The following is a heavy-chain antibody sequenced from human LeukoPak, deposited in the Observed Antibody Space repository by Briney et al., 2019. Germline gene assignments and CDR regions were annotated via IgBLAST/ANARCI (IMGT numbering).Heavy chain of an antibody. CDR2: ISSSGSTI. J-gene: IGHJ6*02. Sequence: GGSLRLSCAASGFTFSSYEMNWVRQAPGKGLEWVSYISSSGSTIYYADSVKGRFTISRDNAKNSLYLQMNSLRAEDTAVYYCARDVIVVVPAAMPEVYYYGMDVWGQGTTVTVSS. CDR1: GFTFSSYE. V-gene: IGHV3-48*03. D-gene: IGHD2-2*01. CDR3: ARDVIVVVPAAMPEVYYYGMDV.